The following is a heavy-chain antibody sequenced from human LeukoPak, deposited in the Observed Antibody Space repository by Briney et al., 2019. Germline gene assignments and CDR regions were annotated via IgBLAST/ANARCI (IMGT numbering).Heavy chain of an antibody. V-gene: IGHV3-30*18. J-gene: IGHJ5*02. CDR2: ISYDGSNK. CDR1: GFTFSSYG. CDR3: AKPGIAAAGTKGVWFDP. Sequence: PGGSLRPSCAASGFTFSSYGMHWVRQAPGKGLEWVAVISYDGSNKYYADSVKGRFTISRDNSKNTLYLQMNSLRAEDTAVYYCAKPGIAAAGTKGVWFDPWGQGTLVTVSS. D-gene: IGHD6-13*01.